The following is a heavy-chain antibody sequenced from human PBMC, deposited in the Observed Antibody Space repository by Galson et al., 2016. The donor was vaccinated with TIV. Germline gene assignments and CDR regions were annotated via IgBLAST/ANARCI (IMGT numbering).Heavy chain of an antibody. J-gene: IGHJ3*01. CDR3: ARVATFVDAFDL. V-gene: IGHV3-30-3*01. CDR2: ISYDGSIT. Sequence: SLRLSCAASGFPFSNYAMHWVRQAPGKGLEWVAVISYDGSITYYADSVKGRFTISRDNAKNSLFLQMNSLRAEDTAVYFCARVATFVDAFDLWGQGTVVTVS. CDR1: GFPFSNYA. D-gene: IGHD5-12*01.